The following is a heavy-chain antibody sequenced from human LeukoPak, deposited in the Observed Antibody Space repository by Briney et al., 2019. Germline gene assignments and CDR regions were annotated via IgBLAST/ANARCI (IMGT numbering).Heavy chain of an antibody. CDR2: MNPNSGNT. V-gene: IGHV1-8*03. J-gene: IGHJ4*02. D-gene: IGHD3-22*01. Sequence: ASVKVSCKASGYTFTIYDINWVRQATGQGLEWMGWMNPNSGNTGYAQKFQGRVTITRNTSISTAYMELSSLRSEDTAVYYCARGVTSTYYYDSSGYPDYWGQGTLVTVSS. CDR1: GYTFTIYD. CDR3: ARGVTSTYYYDSSGYPDY.